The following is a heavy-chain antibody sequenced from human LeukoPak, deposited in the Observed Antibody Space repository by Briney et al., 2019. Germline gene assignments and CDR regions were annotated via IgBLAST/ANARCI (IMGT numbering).Heavy chain of an antibody. J-gene: IGHJ4*02. D-gene: IGHD3-10*01. CDR1: GFTFSSYE. CDR3: ARAGYYYGSGAIDY. Sequence: PGGSLRLSCAASGFTFSSYEMNWVRQAPEKGLEWISYITTSGTTLDYADSVKGRFTISRHNAKNTLYLQMNSLRAEDTAVYYCARAGYYYGSGAIDYWGQGTLVTVSS. V-gene: IGHV3-48*03. CDR2: ITTSGTTL.